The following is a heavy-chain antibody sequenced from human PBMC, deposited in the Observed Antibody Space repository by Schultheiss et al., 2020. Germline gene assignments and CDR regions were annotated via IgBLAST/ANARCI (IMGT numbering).Heavy chain of an antibody. CDR3: ARDHKWELLDY. Sequence: SETLSLTCAVSGGSISSGGYSWSWIRQPPGKGLEWIGYIYHSGSTYYNPSLKSRVTISVDTSKNQFSLKLSSVTAADTAVYYCARDHKWELLDYWGQGTLVTVSS. J-gene: IGHJ4*02. CDR1: GGSISSGGYS. V-gene: IGHV4-30-2*01. CDR2: IYHSGST. D-gene: IGHD1-26*01.